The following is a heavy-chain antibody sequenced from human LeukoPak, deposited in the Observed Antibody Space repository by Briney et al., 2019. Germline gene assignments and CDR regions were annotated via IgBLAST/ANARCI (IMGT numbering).Heavy chain of an antibody. CDR3: ARNAGYSSGWGALYYGMDV. CDR1: GFTVSSNY. CDR2: IYSGGST. V-gene: IGHV3-53*04. Sequence: GGSLRLSCAAFGFTVSSNYMSWVRQAPGKGLEWVSVIYSGGSTYYADSVKGRFTISRHNSKNTLYLQMNSLRAEDTAVYYCARNAGYSSGWGALYYGMDVWGQGTTVTVSS. J-gene: IGHJ6*02. D-gene: IGHD6-19*01.